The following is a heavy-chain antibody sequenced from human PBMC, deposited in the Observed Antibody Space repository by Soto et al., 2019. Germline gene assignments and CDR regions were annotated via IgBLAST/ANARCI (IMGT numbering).Heavy chain of an antibody. CDR2: VYSSGTT. D-gene: IGHD6-13*01. V-gene: IGHV4-4*07. Sequence: QVQLQESGPGLVKPSETLSLTCSVSGGSINSYWWSWIRQPAGKGLEWIGRVYSSGTTDYNPSLNSRATMSVETSKNQFSLKLTSVTAADTAVYYCARGTGYSSSWYYYYYGMDVWGQGTTVTVSS. CDR1: GGSINSYW. J-gene: IGHJ6*02. CDR3: ARGTGYSSSWYYYYYGMDV.